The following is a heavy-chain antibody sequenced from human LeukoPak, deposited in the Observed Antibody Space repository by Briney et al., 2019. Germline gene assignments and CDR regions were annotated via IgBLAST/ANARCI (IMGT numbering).Heavy chain of an antibody. CDR3: ARRISGYDPYYFDY. Sequence: GESLQISCKGSGYNFTSYWIGGVRQLPGKGLEGMGIIYPGDSDTRYSPSFQGQVTISADKSISTAYLQWSSLKASDTAMYYCARRISGYDPYYFDYWGQGTLVTVSS. D-gene: IGHD5-12*01. V-gene: IGHV5-51*01. CDR2: IYPGDSDT. J-gene: IGHJ4*02. CDR1: GYNFTSYW.